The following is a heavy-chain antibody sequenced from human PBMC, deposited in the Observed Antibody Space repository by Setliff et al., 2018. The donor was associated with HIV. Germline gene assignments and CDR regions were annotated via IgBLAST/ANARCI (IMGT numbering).Heavy chain of an antibody. CDR1: GYSFTSYW. V-gene: IGHV5-51*01. CDR3: ARQPHGDFWTDYFNAFDI. CDR2: IHPGDSDT. J-gene: IGHJ3*02. Sequence: GESLKISCKGSGYSFTSYWIGWVRQMPGKGLEWMGIIHPGDSDTRYSPSFQGQVTISADKSVSTAYLQWSSLKASDTAMYYCARQPHGDFWTDYFNAFDIWGQGTMVTVSS. D-gene: IGHD3-3*01.